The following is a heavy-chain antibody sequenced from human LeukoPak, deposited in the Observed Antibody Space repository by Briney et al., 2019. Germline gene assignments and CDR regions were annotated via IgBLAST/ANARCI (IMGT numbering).Heavy chain of an antibody. CDR3: ASGYSYGYDY. CDR1: GGSISTSNYY. Sequence: SETLSLTCTVSGGSISTSNYYWGWIRQPPGKGLEWIGNIFYSGSTYYSPSLKSRVTISLDTSRNQFSLKLSSVTAADTAVYYCASGYSYGYDYWGQGTLVTVSS. J-gene: IGHJ4*02. D-gene: IGHD5-18*01. CDR2: IFYSGST. V-gene: IGHV4-39*01.